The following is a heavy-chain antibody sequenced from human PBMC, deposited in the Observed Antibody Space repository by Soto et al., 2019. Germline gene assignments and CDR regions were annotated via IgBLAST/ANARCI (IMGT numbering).Heavy chain of an antibody. CDR1: GFSLSNARMG. V-gene: IGHV2-26*01. D-gene: IGHD3-9*01. J-gene: IGHJ5*02. Sequence: QVTLKESGPVLVEPTETLTLTCTVSGFSLSNARMGVSWIRQPPGKALKWLAHIFSNDEKFYCTSLKSRLPISKDTSKGQVVLTLTNMDPVDTATYDSARMPEEGGIFWFDPWGQGTLVTVSS. CDR3: ARMPEEGGIFWFDP. CDR2: IFSNDEK.